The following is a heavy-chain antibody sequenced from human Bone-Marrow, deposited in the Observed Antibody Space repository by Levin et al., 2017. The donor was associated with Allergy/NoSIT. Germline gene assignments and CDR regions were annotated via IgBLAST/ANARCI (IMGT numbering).Heavy chain of an antibody. CDR1: VFTFSNYA. V-gene: IGHV3-30*04. CDR2: ISYDGSHE. CDR3: ARDSRSYGYGPFDY. Sequence: GESLKISCAGSVFTFSNYAIHWVRQAPGKGLEWVVVISYDGSHEYYADSVKGRLTISRDNSKNTVYLQMESLRAEDTALYYCARDSRSYGYGPFDYWGQGSLVIVSS. D-gene: IGHD3-16*01. J-gene: IGHJ4*02.